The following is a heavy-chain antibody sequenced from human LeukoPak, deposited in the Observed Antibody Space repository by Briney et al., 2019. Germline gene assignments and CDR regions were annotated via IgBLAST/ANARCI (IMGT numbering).Heavy chain of an antibody. CDR2: ISWNSGSI. CDR3: AKDIKGPYDSSGYSRTAFDY. CDR1: GFTFDDYA. V-gene: IGHV3-9*01. J-gene: IGHJ4*02. Sequence: GGSLRLSCAASGFTFDDYAMYWVRQAPGKGLEWVSGISWNSGSIGYADSVKGRFTISRDNAKNSLYLQMNSLRAEDTALYYCAKDIKGPYDSSGYSRTAFDYWGQGTLVTVSS. D-gene: IGHD3-22*01.